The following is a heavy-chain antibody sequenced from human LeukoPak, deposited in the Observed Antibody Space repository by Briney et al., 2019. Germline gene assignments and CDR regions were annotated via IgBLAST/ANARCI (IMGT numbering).Heavy chain of an antibody. J-gene: IGHJ4*02. CDR2: ISGSGGST. D-gene: IGHD6-6*01. Sequence: PGGSLRLSCAASGFTLSSYAISWVRQAPVKWLEWVSAISGSGGSTYYADSVKGRFTISRDNSKNTLYLQMNSLRSEDTAVYYCAKFDSSSFYFDYWGQGTLVTVSS. V-gene: IGHV3-23*01. CDR3: AKFDSSSFYFDY. CDR1: GFTLSSYA.